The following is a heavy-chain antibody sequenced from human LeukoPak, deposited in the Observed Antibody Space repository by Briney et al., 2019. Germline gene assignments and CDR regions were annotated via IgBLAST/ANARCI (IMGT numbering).Heavy chain of an antibody. CDR1: GYTFTSCY. V-gene: IGHV1-46*01. J-gene: IGHJ4*02. Sequence: GASVKVSCKASGYTFTSCYMHWVRQAPGQGLEWMGIINPSGGSTNYAQKFQDRVTMTRDMSTSTVYMELSSLRSEDTAVYYCARDLYSSSWYYFDYWGQGTLVTVSS. CDR2: INPSGGST. D-gene: IGHD6-13*01. CDR3: ARDLYSSSWYYFDY.